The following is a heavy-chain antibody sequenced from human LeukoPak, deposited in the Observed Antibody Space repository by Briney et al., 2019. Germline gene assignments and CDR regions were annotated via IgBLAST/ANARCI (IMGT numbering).Heavy chain of an antibody. J-gene: IGHJ4*02. V-gene: IGHV3-23*01. D-gene: IGHD1-26*01. CDR3: AKDLAGSGSYSFDY. CDR1: GFTFSNYA. Sequence: GGSLRLSCAASGFTFSNYAMNWVRQAPGRGLEWVSAISGSGGSTYYADSVKGRFTISRDNSKNTLYLQMNSLRAEDRAVYYCAKDLAGSGSYSFDYWGQGTLVTVSS. CDR2: ISGSGGST.